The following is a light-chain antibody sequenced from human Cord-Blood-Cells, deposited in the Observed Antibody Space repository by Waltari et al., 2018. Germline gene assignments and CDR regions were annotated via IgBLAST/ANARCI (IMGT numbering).Light chain of an antibody. Sequence: DIQMTQSPSSLSASVGDRVTITCRASQSISSYLNWYQQKPGKAPKLLIYAASSLQSGVPSRFSRSGSGTDFTLTISSLQPADFSTYYCQQSYSTPPTFGGGTKVEIK. CDR3: QQSYSTPPT. V-gene: IGKV1-39*01. CDR1: QSISSY. J-gene: IGKJ4*01. CDR2: AAS.